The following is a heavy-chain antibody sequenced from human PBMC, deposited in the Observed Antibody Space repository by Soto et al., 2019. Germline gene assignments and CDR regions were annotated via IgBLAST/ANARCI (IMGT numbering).Heavy chain of an antibody. V-gene: IGHV1-69*01. J-gene: IGHJ4*02. D-gene: IGHD1-26*01. CDR1: GGTFSSYS. CDR3: ARDGGKDSGGIDY. Sequence: QVQLVQSGAEVKKPGSSVKVSCKASGGTFSSYSINWVRQAPGQGLEWMGAIIPIFGTANYAQKFQGRGTITADEPATTAYMELRSLRSEDTAVYYCARDGGKDSGGIDYWGQGTLVTVSS. CDR2: IIPIFGTA.